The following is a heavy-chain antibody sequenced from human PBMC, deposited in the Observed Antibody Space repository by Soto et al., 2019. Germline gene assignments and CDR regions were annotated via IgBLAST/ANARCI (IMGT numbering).Heavy chain of an antibody. D-gene: IGHD3-16*01. CDR2: IYSSRNT. CDR3: ASGGVPNVGWFDP. V-gene: IGHV4-39*01. Sequence: SETLSLTCIVSGHSISTSPFYWGWFRQPPGKGLEWIGTIYSSRNTYYNPSLKSRVTISVDTSKNQFSLKLNSVTAAGTAVYYCASGGVPNVGWFDPWGQGILVTVSS. CDR1: GHSISTSPFY. J-gene: IGHJ5*02.